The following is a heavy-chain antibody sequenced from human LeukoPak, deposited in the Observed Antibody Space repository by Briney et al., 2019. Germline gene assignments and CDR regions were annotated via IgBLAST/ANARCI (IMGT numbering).Heavy chain of an antibody. V-gene: IGHV4-39*01. CDR3: GRHNAGYSPFDY. J-gene: IGHJ4*02. CDR1: GGSISSGNYY. Sequence: SETLSLTCTVSGGSISSGNYYWDWIRQSPGQGLEWIGNIYYNGNTYYNPPLTGRVTMSVDTTKNQFSLNLYSVTAADTVVYYGGRHNAGYSPFDYWGQGILVTVSS. CDR2: IYYNGNT. D-gene: IGHD5-24*01.